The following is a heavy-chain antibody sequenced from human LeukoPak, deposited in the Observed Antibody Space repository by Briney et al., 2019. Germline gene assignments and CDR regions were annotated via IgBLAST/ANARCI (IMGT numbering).Heavy chain of an antibody. V-gene: IGHV4-59*12. D-gene: IGHD3-3*01. CDR2: IYYSGST. CDR3: AREIKHYDFWSGYSSFDY. J-gene: IGHJ4*02. CDR1: GGSISSYY. Sequence: SETLSLTCTVSGGSISSYYWSWIRQPPGKGLEWIGYIYYSGSTNYNPSLKSRVTISVDTSKNQFSLKLSSVTAADTAVYYCAREIKHYDFWSGYSSFDYWGQGTLVTVSS.